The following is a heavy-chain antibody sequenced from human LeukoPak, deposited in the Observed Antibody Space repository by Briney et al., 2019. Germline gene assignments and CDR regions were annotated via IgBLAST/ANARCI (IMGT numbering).Heavy chain of an antibody. CDR3: AREGGLFRPLDY. CDR2: VNLQGST. CDR1: GGSISNTNC. J-gene: IGHJ4*02. V-gene: IGHV4-4*02. Sequence: PSETLSLTCGVSGGSISNTNCWTWVRQPPGKGLEWIGEVNLQGSTNYNPSLKSRVAISVDKSENHISLKLTSVTAADTAVYYCAREGGLFRPLDYSGQGTLVTVAS.